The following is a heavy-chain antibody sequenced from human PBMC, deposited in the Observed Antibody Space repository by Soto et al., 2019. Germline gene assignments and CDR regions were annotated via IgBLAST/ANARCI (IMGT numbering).Heavy chain of an antibody. CDR3: ARLRPALSIDP. CDR1: GGSISSSSYY. CDR2: IYYSGST. Sequence: PSETLSLTCTVSGGSISSSSYYWGWIRQPPGKGLEWIGSIYYSGSTYYNPSLKSRVTISVDTSKNQFSLKLSSVTAADTAVYYCARLRPALSIDPWGQGTLVTVSS. J-gene: IGHJ5*02. D-gene: IGHD6-6*01. V-gene: IGHV4-39*01.